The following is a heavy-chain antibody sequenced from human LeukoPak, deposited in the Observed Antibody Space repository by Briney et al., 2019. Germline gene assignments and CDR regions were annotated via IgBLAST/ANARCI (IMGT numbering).Heavy chain of an antibody. Sequence: LSLTCAVYGGSFSGYYWSWIRQAPGKGLEWVSYISSSGSTIYYADSVKGRFTISRDNAKNSLYLQMNSLRAEDTAVYYCARWALWFGELSRSDYWGQGTLVTVSS. J-gene: IGHJ4*02. D-gene: IGHD3-10*01. CDR1: GGSFSGYY. CDR3: ARWALWFGELSRSDY. CDR2: ISSSGSTI. V-gene: IGHV3-11*04.